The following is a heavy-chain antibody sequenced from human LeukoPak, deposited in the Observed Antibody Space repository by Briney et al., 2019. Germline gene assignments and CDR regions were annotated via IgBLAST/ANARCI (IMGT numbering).Heavy chain of an antibody. V-gene: IGHV1-3*01. CDR2: INAGNGNT. J-gene: IGHJ4*02. CDR1: GYTFTNYP. CDR3: ARVPYYYGSGSYQFDY. Sequence: ASVKVSCKASGYTFTNYPMHWVRQAPGQRLEWVGWINAGNGNTKYSQKFQGRVTITRDTSASTAYMGLSSLRSEDTAVYYCARVPYYYGSGSYQFDYWGQGTLVTVSS. D-gene: IGHD3-10*01.